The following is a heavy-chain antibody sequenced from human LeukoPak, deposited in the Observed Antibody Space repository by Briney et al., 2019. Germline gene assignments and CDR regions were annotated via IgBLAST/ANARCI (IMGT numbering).Heavy chain of an antibody. J-gene: IGHJ6*02. CDR2: ISSSSSYI. D-gene: IGHD6-13*01. CDR1: GFTFSSYS. V-gene: IGHV3-21*01. CDR3: ARGGAAAGILTYYYYYGMDV. Sequence: GGSLRLSCAASGFTFSSYSMNWVRQAPGKGLEWVSSISSSSSYIYYADSVKGRFTISRDNAKNSLYLQMNSLRAEDTAVYYCARGGAAAGILTYYYYYGMDVWGQGTTVTVSS.